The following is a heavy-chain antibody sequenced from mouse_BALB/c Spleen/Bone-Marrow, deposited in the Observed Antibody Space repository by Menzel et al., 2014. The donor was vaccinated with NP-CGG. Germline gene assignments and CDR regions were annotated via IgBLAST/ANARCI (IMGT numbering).Heavy chain of an antibody. Sequence: QVQLQQSGAELVRPGVSVKISCKGSGYTFTDYAMHWVKQSHAKSLEWIGVISTYYSDASYNQKFKGKATMTVDKSSSTAYMELARLTSEDSASYYCARRADSSGYVDAMDYWGQGTSVTVSS. CDR1: GYTFTDYA. D-gene: IGHD3-2*01. J-gene: IGHJ4*01. V-gene: IGHV1S137*01. CDR2: ISTYYSDA. CDR3: ARRADSSGYVDAMDY.